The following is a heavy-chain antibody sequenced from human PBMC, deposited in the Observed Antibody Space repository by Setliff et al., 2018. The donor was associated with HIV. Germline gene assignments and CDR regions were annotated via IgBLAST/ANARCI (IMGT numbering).Heavy chain of an antibody. CDR1: GYSFSDYY. V-gene: IGHV1-69-2*01. CDR2: VDPEDDET. Sequence: ASVKVSCKASGYSFSDYYMHWVQQAPGKGLEWMGRVDPEDDETIYAEKFQDRVTITADTSKDTAYMELNGLRSEDTALYYCAILPSLGMVVPLDFWGQGTLVTVSS. J-gene: IGHJ4*02. CDR3: AILPSLGMVVPLDF. D-gene: IGHD2-15*01.